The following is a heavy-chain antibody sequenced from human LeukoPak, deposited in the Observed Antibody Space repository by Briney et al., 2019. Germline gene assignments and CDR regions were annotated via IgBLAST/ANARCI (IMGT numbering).Heavy chain of an antibody. J-gene: IGHJ4*02. CDR3: ARDPPLYYSGYEFHYFDY. V-gene: IGHV1-24*01. CDR1: GYTLTELS. Sequence: ASVKVSCKVSGYTLTELSMHWVRQAPGKGLEWMGGFDPEDGETIYAQKFQGRVTITEDTSTDTAYMELSSLRSEDTAVYYCARDPPLYYSGYEFHYFDYWGQGTLVTVSS. CDR2: FDPEDGET. D-gene: IGHD5-12*01.